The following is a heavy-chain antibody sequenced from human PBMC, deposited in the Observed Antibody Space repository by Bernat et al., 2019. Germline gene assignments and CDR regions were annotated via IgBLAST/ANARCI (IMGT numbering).Heavy chain of an antibody. Sequence: QVQLVESGGGVVQPGGSLRLSCAASGFTLSNYGIHWVRQAPGKGLEWVAFMRFNGNDKHYADSVKGRFTISRDNSKDTLDLQMNSLRAEDTAVYYCAKAPSYDSSGFFDYWGQGTLVTVSS. CDR2: MRFNGNDK. CDR3: AKAPSYDSSGFFDY. V-gene: IGHV3-30*02. D-gene: IGHD3-22*01. J-gene: IGHJ4*02. CDR1: GFTLSNYG.